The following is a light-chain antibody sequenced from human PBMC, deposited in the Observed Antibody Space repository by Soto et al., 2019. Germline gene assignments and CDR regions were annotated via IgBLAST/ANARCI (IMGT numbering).Light chain of an antibody. CDR3: QQYNNWPPLT. CDR1: QSVSSN. CDR2: GAS. J-gene: IGKJ4*01. V-gene: IGKV3-15*01. Sequence: EIVMTQSPATLSVSPGERATLSCRASQSVSSNLAWYQQEPGQDPRLLIYGASTRATGIPARFIGSGSGTEFTLTISSLQSEDFAVYYCQQYNNWPPLTFGGGNKVEIK.